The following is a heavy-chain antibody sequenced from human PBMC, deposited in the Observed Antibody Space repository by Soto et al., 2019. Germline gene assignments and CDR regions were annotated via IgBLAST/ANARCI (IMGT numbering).Heavy chain of an antibody. J-gene: IGHJ4*02. CDR2: ISSNGGST. CDR1: GFTFSSYA. Sequence: PGGSLRLPCAVSGFTFSSYAMHWVRQAPRKGLEYVSAISSNGGSTYYANSVKGRFTISRDNSKNTLYLQMGSLRAEDMAVYYCARDLLGYSSSWLYYRGQGTLVTVSS. D-gene: IGHD6-13*01. CDR3: ARDLLGYSSSWLYY. V-gene: IGHV3-64*01.